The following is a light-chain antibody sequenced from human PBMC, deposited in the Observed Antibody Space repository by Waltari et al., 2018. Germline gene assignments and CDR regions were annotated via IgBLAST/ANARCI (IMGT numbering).Light chain of an antibody. Sequence: QSALTQPASVSGSPGQSITISCTGTSSDVGGYNYVSWFQQHPGKAPKLMIYEVSNRPSGVSNRFSGSTSGNTASLTISGLQTEDEAAYYCSSFTSSSTWVFGGGSKLTVL. V-gene: IGLV2-14*03. J-gene: IGLJ3*02. CDR3: SSFTSSSTWV. CDR1: SSDVGGYNY. CDR2: EVS.